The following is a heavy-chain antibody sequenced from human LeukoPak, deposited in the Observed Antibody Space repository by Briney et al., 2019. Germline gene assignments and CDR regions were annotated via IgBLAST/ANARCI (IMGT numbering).Heavy chain of an antibody. J-gene: IGHJ4*02. D-gene: IGHD7-27*01. CDR1: GFTFSGHG. CDR2: IGNDGRDQ. CDR3: ARDLMWGFDY. Sequence: GGSLRLSCAASGFTFSGHGMHWVRQTPGVGLEWVAIIGNDGRDQHYTDSVKGRFTISRDNSKDTLFLQLNSLRPEDTALYLCARDLMWGFDYWGQGTLVTVSP. V-gene: IGHV3-30*02.